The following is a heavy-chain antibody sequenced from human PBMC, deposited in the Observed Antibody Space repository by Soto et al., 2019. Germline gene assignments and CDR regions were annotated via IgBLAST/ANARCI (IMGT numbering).Heavy chain of an antibody. CDR3: ARREYYYDSSAYYYDAFDI. CDR2: MNPNSGNT. V-gene: IGHV1-8*01. Sequence: ASVKVSCKASGYTFTSYDINWVRQATGQGLEWMGWMNPNSGNTGYAQKFQGRVTMTRNTSISTAYMELSSLRSEDTAVYYCARREYYYDSSAYYYDAFDIWGQGTMVTVSS. D-gene: IGHD3-22*01. J-gene: IGHJ3*02. CDR1: GYTFTSYD.